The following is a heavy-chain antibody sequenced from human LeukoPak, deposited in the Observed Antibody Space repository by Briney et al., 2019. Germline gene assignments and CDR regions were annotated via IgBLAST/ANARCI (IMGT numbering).Heavy chain of an antibody. CDR2: IWYDGSNK. Sequence: GGSLRLSCAASGFTFSSYGMHWVRQAPGKGLEWVAVIWYDGSNKYYADSVKGRFTISRDNSKNTLYLQMNSLKTEDTAVYYCTTGGGYYYDSSGYYWGQGTLVTVSS. J-gene: IGHJ4*02. CDR1: GFTFSSYG. V-gene: IGHV3-33*01. D-gene: IGHD3-22*01. CDR3: TTGGGYYYDSSGYY.